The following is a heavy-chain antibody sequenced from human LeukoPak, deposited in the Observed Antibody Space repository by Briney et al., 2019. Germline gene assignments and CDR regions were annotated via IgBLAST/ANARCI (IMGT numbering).Heavy chain of an antibody. Sequence: GGSLRLSCEASGFTFNIYSMNWVRQVPGKGLEWVSSISSQSGYIYYADSVKGRFAISRDNAKKSLYLQMNSLTAEDTAVYFCSRDLDCTVTTCFDGDDGFDIWGRGTMVTVSS. CDR1: GFTFNIYS. D-gene: IGHD2-8*02. J-gene: IGHJ3*02. CDR2: ISSQSGYI. CDR3: SRDLDCTVTTCFDGDDGFDI. V-gene: IGHV3-21*01.